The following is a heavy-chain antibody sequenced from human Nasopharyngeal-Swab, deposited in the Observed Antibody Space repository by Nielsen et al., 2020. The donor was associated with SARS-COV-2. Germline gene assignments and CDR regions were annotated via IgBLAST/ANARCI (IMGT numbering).Heavy chain of an antibody. CDR2: IYPGDSDT. CDR1: GYSFTSYW. J-gene: IGHJ3*02. V-gene: IGHV5-51*01. CDR3: ARQSCSGGCCPEVGAFDI. Sequence: KVSCKGSGYSFTSYWIGWVRQMPGKGLEWMGIIYPGDSDTRYSPSFQGQVTISADKSISTAYLQWSSLKASDTAMYYCARQSCSGGCCPEVGAFDIWGQGTMVTVSS. D-gene: IGHD2-15*01.